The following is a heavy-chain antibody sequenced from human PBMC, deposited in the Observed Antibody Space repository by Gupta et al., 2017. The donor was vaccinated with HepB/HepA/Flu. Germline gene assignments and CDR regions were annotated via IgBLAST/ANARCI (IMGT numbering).Heavy chain of an antibody. CDR2: IYYSGST. V-gene: IGHV4-31*03. CDR1: GGSISSGGYY. D-gene: IGHD2-2*01. CDR3: ARAEYCSSTSCYYYFDY. J-gene: IGHJ4*02. Sequence: QVQLQESGPGLVKPSQTLSLTCTVSGGSISSGGYYWSWIRQHPGKGLEWIGYIYYSGSTYYNPSLKSRVTISVDTSKNQFSLKLSSVTAADTAVYYCARAEYCSSTSCYYYFDYWGQGTLVTVSS.